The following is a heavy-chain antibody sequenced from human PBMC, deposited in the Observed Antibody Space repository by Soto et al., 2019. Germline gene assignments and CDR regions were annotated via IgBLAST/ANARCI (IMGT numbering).Heavy chain of an antibody. D-gene: IGHD5-18*01. V-gene: IGHV3-33*01. CDR1: GFSFENYV. Sequence: ESGGGVVQPGRSLRLSCAASGFSFENYVMHWVRQAPGKGLEWVAAIWFNGSERKYGDSVKGRFTISRDNSKNTVFLQMSSLSAEDTAVYYCVRGNGYTYGPFDNWGQGTLVTVSS. CDR3: VRGNGYTYGPFDN. CDR2: IWFNGSER. J-gene: IGHJ4*02.